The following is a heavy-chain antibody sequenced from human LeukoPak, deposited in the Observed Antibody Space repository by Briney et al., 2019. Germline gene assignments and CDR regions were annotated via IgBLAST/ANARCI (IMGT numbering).Heavy chain of an antibody. V-gene: IGHV1-24*01. CDR2: FDPEDGET. CDR1: GYNLTELS. Sequence: ASVKVSCKVSGYNLTELSIHWVRQAPGKGLEWMGGFDPEDGETTYTQKLQGRVTMTEDTSTDTAYMELRSLRSDDTAVYYCARVRWGVAGTKDYWGQGTLVTVSS. D-gene: IGHD6-19*01. CDR3: ARVRWGVAGTKDY. J-gene: IGHJ4*02.